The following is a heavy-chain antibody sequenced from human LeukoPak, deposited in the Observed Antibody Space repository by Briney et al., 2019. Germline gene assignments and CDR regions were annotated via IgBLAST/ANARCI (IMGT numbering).Heavy chain of an antibody. CDR3: ARAVATRGYYYYGMDV. V-gene: IGHV4-34*01. CDR1: GGSFSGYY. Sequence: PSETLSLTCAVYGGSFSGYYWSWIRQPPGKGLEWIGYIYHSGSTYYNPSLKSRVTISVDRSKNQFSLKLSSVTAADTAVYYCARAVATRGYYYYGMDVWGQGTTVTVSS. CDR2: IYHSGST. D-gene: IGHD5-12*01. J-gene: IGHJ6*02.